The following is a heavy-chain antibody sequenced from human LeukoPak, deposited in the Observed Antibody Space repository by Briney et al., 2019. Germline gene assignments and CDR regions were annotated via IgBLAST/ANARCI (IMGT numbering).Heavy chain of an antibody. D-gene: IGHD4-17*01. CDR3: ARAAYGDSRYYSFSLDV. CDR2: IYTSGSS. CDR1: GGSINSYY. V-gene: IGHV4-4*07. Sequence: SETLSLTCTVSGGSINSYYWSWVRQPAGKGLEWIGGIYTSGSSNYNASPKRRGTMSVDASKNQFSLRMTYVTAADPAVYYCARAAYGDSRYYSFSLDVWGKGNTVTVSS. J-gene: IGHJ6*03.